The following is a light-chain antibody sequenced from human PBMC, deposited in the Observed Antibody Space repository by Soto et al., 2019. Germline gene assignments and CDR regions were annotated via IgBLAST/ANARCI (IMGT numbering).Light chain of an antibody. Sequence: SYELTQPPSVSVSPGQTASITCSGDKLGDKYACWYQQKPGQSPVLVIYQDSKRPSGIPERFSGSNSGNTATLTISGTQAMDEADYYRQAWDSSTAVVFGGGTKVTVL. CDR2: QDS. CDR1: KLGDKY. CDR3: QAWDSSTAVV. V-gene: IGLV3-1*01. J-gene: IGLJ2*01.